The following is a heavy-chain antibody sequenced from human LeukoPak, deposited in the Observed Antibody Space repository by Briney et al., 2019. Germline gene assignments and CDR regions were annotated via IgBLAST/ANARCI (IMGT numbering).Heavy chain of an antibody. D-gene: IGHD4-17*01. J-gene: IGHJ4*02. CDR1: GGSFSGDY. CDR3: ARLIAGKLTTVTTTYYFHY. V-gene: IGHV4-34*01. CDR2: INHSGST. Sequence: SETLSVTCAVYGGSFSGDYWSRIRQPPGKGLEWIGEINHSGSTNYNPSLKSRVTISVDTSKNQFSLKLSSVTAADTAVYYCARLIAGKLTTVTTTYYFHYWGQGTLVTVSS.